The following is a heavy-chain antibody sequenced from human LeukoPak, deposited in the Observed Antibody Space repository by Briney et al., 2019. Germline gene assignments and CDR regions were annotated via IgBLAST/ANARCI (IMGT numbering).Heavy chain of an antibody. J-gene: IGHJ4*02. D-gene: IGHD3-10*01. CDR1: GGXISSRSYY. CDR3: AIRPRVPRGLWSGEFGDKSYFDY. CDR2: IYYGGST. Sequence: SETLSLTCTVSGGXISSRSYYWGWIRQPPGRGLEWVGSIYYGGSTYYNPSLRSRVTISVDTSKNQFSLELNSVTAADTAVYYCAIRPRVPRGLWSGEFGDKSYFDYWGQGTLVTVSS. V-gene: IGHV4-39*01.